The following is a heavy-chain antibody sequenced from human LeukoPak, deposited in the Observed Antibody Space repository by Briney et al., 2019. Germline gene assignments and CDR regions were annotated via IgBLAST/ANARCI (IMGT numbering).Heavy chain of an antibody. CDR1: GFTFNTFE. D-gene: IGHD5-12*01. CDR3: AKGRAFNSGYGIYFDY. J-gene: IGHJ4*02. Sequence: GGSLRLSCAASGFTFNTFELNWVRQAPGKGLEWLAHISNNGDTIHYATSVEDRFTISRDNAKNSVYLQMNSLRAEDTAVYYCAKGRAFNSGYGIYFDYWGQGTLVTVSS. V-gene: IGHV3-48*03. CDR2: ISNNGDTI.